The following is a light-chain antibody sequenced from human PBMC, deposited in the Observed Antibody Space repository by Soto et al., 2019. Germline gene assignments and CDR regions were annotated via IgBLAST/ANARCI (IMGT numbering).Light chain of an antibody. J-gene: IGKJ5*01. V-gene: IGKV1-39*01. CDR3: QQTYSTPQT. CDR1: QSVNDY. CDR2: AAS. Sequence: DIQMTQSPSSLSASVGDRVTFTCRASQSVNDYIHWYQQKPGKPPNLLIYAASNLHTEVPSRFSGSGSGTECTLTISSLQPEDFAAYYCQQTYSTPQTFGQETRLEIK.